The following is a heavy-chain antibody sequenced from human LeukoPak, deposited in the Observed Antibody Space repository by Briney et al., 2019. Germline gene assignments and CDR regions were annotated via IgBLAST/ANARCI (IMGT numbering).Heavy chain of an antibody. CDR3: ARDHSSSRFYAFDI. V-gene: IGHV1-69*13. Sequence: ASVKVSCKASGGTFSSYAISWVRQAPGQGLEWMGGIIPIFGTANYAQKFQGRVTITADESTSTAYMELSSLRSEDTAVYYCARDHSSSRFYAFDIWGQGTMVTVSS. CDR1: GGTFSSYA. J-gene: IGHJ3*02. D-gene: IGHD6-6*01. CDR2: IIPIFGTA.